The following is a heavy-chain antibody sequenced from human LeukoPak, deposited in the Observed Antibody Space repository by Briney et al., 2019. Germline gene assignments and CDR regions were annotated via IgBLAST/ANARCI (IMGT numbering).Heavy chain of an antibody. CDR3: ATERGSSEYSFEY. D-gene: IGHD3-22*01. V-gene: IGHV3-48*03. Sequence: GGSLRLSCAASGFTFSSCEMHWVRQAPGKGLEWVSYSSTGGDTIYHADSVKGRFTMSRDNTKNSVYLQMNSLRVEDTAVYYCATERGSSEYSFEYWGQGTLVTVSS. CDR2: SSTGGDTI. J-gene: IGHJ4*02. CDR1: GFTFSSCE.